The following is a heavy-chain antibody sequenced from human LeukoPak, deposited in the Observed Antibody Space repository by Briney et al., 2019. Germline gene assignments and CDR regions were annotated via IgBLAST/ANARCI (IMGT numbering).Heavy chain of an antibody. Sequence: SETLSLTCTVSGGSIRSYWSWIRQPAGKGLEWTGRIYTSGSTNYNPSLKSRVTISVDTSKNQFSLKLSSVTAADTAVYYCARGTRGLLWFGEYYFDYWGQGTLVTVSS. J-gene: IGHJ4*02. V-gene: IGHV4-4*07. CDR1: GGSIRSY. CDR3: ARGTRGLLWFGEYYFDY. CDR2: IYTSGST. D-gene: IGHD3-10*01.